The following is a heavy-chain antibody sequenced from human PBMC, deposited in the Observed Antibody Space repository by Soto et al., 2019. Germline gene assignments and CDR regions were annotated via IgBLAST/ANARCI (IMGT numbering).Heavy chain of an antibody. D-gene: IGHD5-18*01. Sequence: PXGSLRLSCAASGFTFSTYAMSWVRQAPGKGLEWVSTIDSSGGITYYADSVKGRFTISRDNSKNTLYLQMNSLRAEDTAVYYCAKGGYNYGFLFDCWGQGTLVTVSS. V-gene: IGHV3-23*05. CDR1: GFTFSTYA. CDR3: AKGGYNYGFLFDC. J-gene: IGHJ4*02. CDR2: IDSSGGIT.